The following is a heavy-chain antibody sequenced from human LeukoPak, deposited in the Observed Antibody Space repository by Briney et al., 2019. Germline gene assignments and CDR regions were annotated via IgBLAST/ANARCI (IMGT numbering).Heavy chain of an antibody. CDR2: INHSGST. D-gene: IGHD3-3*01. CDR3: AQSITIFGVAIP. Sequence: PSETLSLTCAVYGGSFSGYYWSWIRQPPGKGLEWIGEINHSGSTNYNPSLKSRVTISVDTSKNQFSLKLSSVTAADTAVYYCAQSITIFGVAIPWGQGTLVTVSS. CDR1: GGSFSGYY. J-gene: IGHJ5*02. V-gene: IGHV4-34*01.